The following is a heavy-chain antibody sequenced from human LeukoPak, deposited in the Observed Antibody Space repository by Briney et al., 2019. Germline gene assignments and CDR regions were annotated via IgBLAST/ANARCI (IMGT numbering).Heavy chain of an antibody. CDR2: INSDGSST. V-gene: IGHV3-74*01. D-gene: IGHD6-6*01. J-gene: IGHJ5*02. Sequence: GGSLRLSWAASGFTFSSYWMHWVRQAPGKGLVWVSHINSDGSSTNYADSVKGRFTISRDNAKNTLYLQMNSLRAEDTAVYYCARTGIAARPTVWFDPWGQGTLVTVSS. CDR3: ARTGIAARPTVWFDP. CDR1: GFTFSSYW.